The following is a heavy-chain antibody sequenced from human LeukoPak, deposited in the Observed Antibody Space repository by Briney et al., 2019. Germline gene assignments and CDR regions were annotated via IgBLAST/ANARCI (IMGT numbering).Heavy chain of an antibody. CDR3: ARAGGFWSGNNWFDP. V-gene: IGHV1-69*06. Sequence: GASVKVSCKASGGTFSSYAISWVRQAPGQGLEWMGGIIPIFGTANYAQKFQGRVTITVDKSTSTAYMELSRLRSDDTAVYYCARAGGFWSGNNWFDPWGQGTLVTVSS. J-gene: IGHJ5*02. CDR2: IIPIFGTA. D-gene: IGHD3-3*01. CDR1: GGTFSSYA.